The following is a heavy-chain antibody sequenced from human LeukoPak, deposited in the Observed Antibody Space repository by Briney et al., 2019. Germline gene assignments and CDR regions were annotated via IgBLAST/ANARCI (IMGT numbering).Heavy chain of an antibody. CDR1: GGSISSGGYS. J-gene: IGHJ2*01. D-gene: IGHD3-22*01. CDR2: IYHSGST. Sequence: SETLSLTCAVSGGSISSGGYSWSWIRQPPGKGLEWIGYIYHSGSTYYNPSLKSRVTISVDRSKNQFSLKLGSVTAADTAVYYCARVRYYDSSGYPRTDWYFDLWGRGTLVTVSS. CDR3: ARVRYYDSSGYPRTDWYFDL. V-gene: IGHV4-30-2*01.